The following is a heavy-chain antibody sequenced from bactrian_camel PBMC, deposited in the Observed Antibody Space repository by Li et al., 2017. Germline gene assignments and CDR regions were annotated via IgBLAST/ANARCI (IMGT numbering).Heavy chain of an antibody. CDR3: AAAAQGWCRAAPLLYHYYYY. V-gene: IGHV3S53*01. CDR1: GYTSSSVC. Sequence: QVQLVESGGGSVQAGGSLRLSCSVSGYTSSSVCMAWFRQAPGKEREGVAHLESDGSASYTDPVKGRFTISKDNAKSTVYLQMNDLKPEDSAMYYCAAAAQGWCRAAPLLYHYYYYWGQGTQVTVS. D-gene: IGHD3*01. J-gene: IGHJ4*01. CDR2: LESDGSA.